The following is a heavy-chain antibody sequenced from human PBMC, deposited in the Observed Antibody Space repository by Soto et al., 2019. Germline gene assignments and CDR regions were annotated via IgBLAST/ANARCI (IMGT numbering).Heavy chain of an antibody. V-gene: IGHV4-59*01. CDR3: ASHYRRRGWEWATEPLFDF. D-gene: IGHD6-19*01. CDR2: IYYSGST. J-gene: IGHJ4*02. Sequence: SETLSLTCTVSGGSISSYYWSWIRQPPGKGLEWIGYIYYSGSTNYNPSLKSRVTISVDTSKNQFSLKLSSVTAADTAVYYCASHYRRRGWEWATEPLFDFWGQGTLVTVSS. CDR1: GGSISSYY.